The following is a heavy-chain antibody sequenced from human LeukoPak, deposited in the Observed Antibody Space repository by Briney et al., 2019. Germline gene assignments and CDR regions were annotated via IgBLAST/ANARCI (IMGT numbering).Heavy chain of an antibody. V-gene: IGHV1-2*02. CDR2: INPNSGGT. Sequence: ASVKVSCKASGFTFTGYNLHWVRQAPGQGLEWMGWINPNSGGTNYAQRFQGRVTMTRDTSISTAYMELTRLRSDDTAVYYCARDGSTTGTTLFDYWGQGTLVTVSS. CDR3: ARDGSTTGTTLFDY. CDR1: GFTFTGYN. D-gene: IGHD1-1*01. J-gene: IGHJ4*02.